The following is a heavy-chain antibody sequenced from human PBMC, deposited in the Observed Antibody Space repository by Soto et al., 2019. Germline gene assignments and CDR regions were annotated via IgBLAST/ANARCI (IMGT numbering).Heavy chain of an antibody. V-gene: IGHV4-4*07. CDR1: GGSISRHY. Sequence: SETLSHTCPVSGGSISRHYRSWIRQPAGKGLEWIGRIYTSGSTNYNPSLKSRVTMSVDTSKNQFSLKLSSVTAADTAVYYCARDRTRDGYNFVYHRVDGWCQGAPATVS. D-gene: IGHD5-12*01. CDR3: ARDRTRDGYNFVYHRVDG. CDR2: IYTSGST. J-gene: IGHJ6*02.